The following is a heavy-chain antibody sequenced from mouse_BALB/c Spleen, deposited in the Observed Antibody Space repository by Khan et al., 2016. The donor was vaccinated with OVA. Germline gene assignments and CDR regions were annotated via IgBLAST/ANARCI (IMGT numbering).Heavy chain of an antibody. Sequence: VQLQESGPGLVKPSQSLSLTCTVTGYSITSDYAWNWIRQFPGNKLEWMGYISYSGSTSYNPSLKSRISITRDTSKNQFFLQLNSVTTEDTATYYCARSIMANWGQGTTVTVSS. CDR2: ISYSGST. V-gene: IGHV3-2*02. CDR3: ARSIMAN. CDR1: GYSITSDYA. J-gene: IGHJ2*01.